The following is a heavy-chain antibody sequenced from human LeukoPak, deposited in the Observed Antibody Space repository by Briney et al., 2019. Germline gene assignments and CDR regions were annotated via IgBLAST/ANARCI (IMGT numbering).Heavy chain of an antibody. Sequence: SETLSLTCGVSGGSFSSHYWTWIRQPLGKGLEWIGEINPRGGTNYNPSLESRVTVSADTSRNQLSLSLTSVTAADSAVYFCARGLRQGSAWSWGPKEKSYQYMDVWGTGTTVIVSS. D-gene: IGHD6-19*01. CDR2: INPRGGT. V-gene: IGHV4-34*01. J-gene: IGHJ6*04. CDR1: GGSFSSHY. CDR3: ARGLRQGSAWSWGPKEKSYQYMDV.